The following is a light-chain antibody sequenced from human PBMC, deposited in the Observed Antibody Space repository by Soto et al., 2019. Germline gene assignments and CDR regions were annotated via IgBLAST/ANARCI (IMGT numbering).Light chain of an antibody. CDR3: ASLQNADSYV. Sequence: QSALPQPPSASGSPGQSVTISCTGTSSDVGAYNYVSWYQQHPGKAPKLIIYEVTKRPPGVPDRFSGSKSGNTASLTVSGLQAEDEAEYYCASLQNADSYVFGTGTKVTVL. V-gene: IGLV2-8*01. CDR2: EVT. J-gene: IGLJ1*01. CDR1: SSDVGAYNY.